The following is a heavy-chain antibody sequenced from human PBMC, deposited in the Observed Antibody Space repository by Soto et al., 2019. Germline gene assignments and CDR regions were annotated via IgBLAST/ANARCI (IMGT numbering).Heavy chain of an antibody. V-gene: IGHV1-18*01. CDR1: GYNFINYG. CDR3: VRAWDGSGSYYTDY. J-gene: IGHJ4*02. D-gene: IGHD3-10*01. Sequence: GASVKVSCTASGYNFINYGITWVRQAPGQGLEWMGWIGVHNGNTNYAQKLKGRVAMTTDTSPSTAYMELRSLRADDTAVYYCVRAWDGSGSYYTDYWGPGTLVTVSS. CDR2: IGVHNGNT.